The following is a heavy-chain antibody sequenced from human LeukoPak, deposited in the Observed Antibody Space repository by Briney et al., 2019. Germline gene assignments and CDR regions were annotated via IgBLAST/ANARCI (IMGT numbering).Heavy chain of an antibody. D-gene: IGHD5-18*01. CDR3: ARVYSLKNYYYYYYMDV. CDR2: INPNSGGT. CDR1: GYTFTVYY. J-gene: IGHJ6*03. V-gene: IGHV1-2*02. Sequence: ASVKVSCKASGYTFTVYYMHWVRQAPGQGLEWMGWINPNSGGTNYAQKFQGRVTMTRDTSVSTAYMELSRLRSDDTAVYYCARVYSLKNYYYYYYMDVWGKGTTVTVSS.